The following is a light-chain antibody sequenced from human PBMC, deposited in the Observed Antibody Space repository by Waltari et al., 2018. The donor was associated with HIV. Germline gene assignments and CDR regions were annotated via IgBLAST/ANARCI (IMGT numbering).Light chain of an antibody. Sequence: QSALTQTASVSGSPGQSITISCTGTSSDVGSYNLFSWYQQHPGKAPKLMIYEVSKWPSGVSNRFSGSKSGNTASLTISGLQAEDEADYYCCSYAGSNTWVFGGGTKLTVL. V-gene: IGLV2-23*02. J-gene: IGLJ3*02. CDR1: SSDVGSYNL. CDR2: EVS. CDR3: CSYAGSNTWV.